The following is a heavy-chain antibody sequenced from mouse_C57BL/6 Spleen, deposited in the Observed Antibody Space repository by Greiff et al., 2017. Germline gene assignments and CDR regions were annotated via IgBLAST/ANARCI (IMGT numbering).Heavy chain of an antibody. Sequence: QVQLQQSGAELVRPGASVTLSCKASGYTFTDYEMHWVKQTPVHGLEWIGAIDPETGGTAYNQKFKGKAILTADKSSSTAYMELRSLTSEDPAVYYCTRKEKGLRAWFAYWGQGTLVTVSA. CDR2: IDPETGGT. CDR1: GYTFTDYE. V-gene: IGHV1-15*01. CDR3: TRKEKGLRAWFAY. D-gene: IGHD2-4*01. J-gene: IGHJ3*01.